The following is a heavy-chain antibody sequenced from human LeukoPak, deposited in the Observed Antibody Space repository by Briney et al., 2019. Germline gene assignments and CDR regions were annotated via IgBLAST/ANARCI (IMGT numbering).Heavy chain of an antibody. CDR2: IYYSGST. CDR1: GGSISSSSYY. J-gene: IGHJ5*02. CDR3: ARTGIAAPLNWFDP. Sequence: SETLSLTCTVSGGSISSSSYYWGWIRQPPGRGLEWIGCIYYSGSTYYNPARKSRVTISVDTSKNQFSLKLSSVTAADTDVYYCARTGIAAPLNWFDPWGQGTLVTVSS. D-gene: IGHD6-13*01. V-gene: IGHV4-39*07.